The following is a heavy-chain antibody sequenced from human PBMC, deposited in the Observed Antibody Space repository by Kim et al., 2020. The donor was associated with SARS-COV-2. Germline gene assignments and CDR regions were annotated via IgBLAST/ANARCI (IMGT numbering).Heavy chain of an antibody. J-gene: IGHJ1*01. CDR1: GFTFDDYA. V-gene: IGHV3-43D*03. CDR2: ISWDGGST. CDR3: AKDMGGGIAAAGTAFYFQH. D-gene: IGHD6-13*01. Sequence: GGSLRLSCAASGFTFDDYAMHWVRQAPGKGLEWVSLISWDGGSTYYADSVKGRFTISRDNSKNSLYLQMNSLRAEDTALYYCAKDMGGGIAAAGTAFYFQHWGQGTLVTVSS.